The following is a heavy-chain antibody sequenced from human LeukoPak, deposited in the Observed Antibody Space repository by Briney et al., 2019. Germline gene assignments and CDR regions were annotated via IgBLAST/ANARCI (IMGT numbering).Heavy chain of an antibody. CDR2: IYTSGST. CDR1: GGSISSYY. D-gene: IGHD1-1*01. J-gene: IGHJ5*02. CDR3: ARAEGDNWNDDDWFDP. Sequence: SETLSLTCTVSGGSISSYYWSWFRQPAGKGLEWIGRIYTSGSTNYNPSLKSRVTMSVDTSKNQFSLKLSSVTAADTAVYYCARAEGDNWNDDDWFDPWGQGTLVTVSS. V-gene: IGHV4-4*07.